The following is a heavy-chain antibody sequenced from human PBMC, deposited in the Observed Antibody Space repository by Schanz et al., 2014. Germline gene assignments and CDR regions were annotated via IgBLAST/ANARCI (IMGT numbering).Heavy chain of an antibody. CDR2: ISSSGSTI. J-gene: IGHJ4*02. V-gene: IGHV3-48*04. CDR3: AYYDVLTGFDY. CDR1: EFSFSSFG. Sequence: EVQLVESGGGLVQPRGSLRLSCAASEFSFSSFGMNWVRQAPGKGLEWVSYISSSGSTIYYADSVKGRFTISRDNAKNSLYLQINNLRAEDTAVYYCAYYDVLTGFDYWGQGTQVTVSS. D-gene: IGHD3-9*01.